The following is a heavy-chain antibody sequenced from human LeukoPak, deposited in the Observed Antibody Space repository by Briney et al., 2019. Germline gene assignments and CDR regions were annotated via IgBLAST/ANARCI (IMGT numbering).Heavy chain of an antibody. J-gene: IGHJ6*04. Sequence: GASVKLSCKASGYTFTGYYMHWVRQAPGQGLEWMGWINPNSGGTNYAQKFQGWVTMTRDTSISTAYMELSRLRSDDTAVYYCARDRSTTGTGWGMDVWGKGTMVTVSS. CDR1: GYTFTGYY. V-gene: IGHV1-2*04. CDR3: ARDRSTTGTGWGMDV. CDR2: INPNSGGT. D-gene: IGHD1-1*01.